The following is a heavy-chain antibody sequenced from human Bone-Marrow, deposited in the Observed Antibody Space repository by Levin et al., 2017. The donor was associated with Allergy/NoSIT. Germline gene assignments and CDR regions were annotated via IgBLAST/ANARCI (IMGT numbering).Heavy chain of an antibody. CDR2: IYSSGST. D-gene: IGHD2-21*01. V-gene: IGHV4-59*01. J-gene: IGHJ4*02. CDR1: GGSINNFY. Sequence: SCTVSGGSINNFYWSWIRHSPGKGLEWIGFIYSSGSTHYNPYLQSRLSMSVDTSNNQLSLRLTSVTAADTAIYYCAREGDPGGFYDYWGQGTLVTVSS. CDR3: AREGDPGGFYDY.